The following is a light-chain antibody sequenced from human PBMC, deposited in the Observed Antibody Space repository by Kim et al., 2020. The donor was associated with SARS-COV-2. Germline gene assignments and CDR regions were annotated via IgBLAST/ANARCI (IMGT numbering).Light chain of an antibody. V-gene: IGLV3-1*01. CDR3: QAWDSSTAV. CDR2: QDS. Sequence: SYELTQPPSVSVSPGQTARITCSGKSLEDQFVSWYQQKPGQSPVVVIHQDSRRPSSIPERFSGSNSGDTATLTISGTQSMDEADYYCQAWDSSTAVFGTG. J-gene: IGLJ1*01. CDR1: SLEDQF.